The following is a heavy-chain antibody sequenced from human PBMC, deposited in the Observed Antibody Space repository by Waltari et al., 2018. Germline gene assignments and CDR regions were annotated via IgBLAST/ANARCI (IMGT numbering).Heavy chain of an antibody. J-gene: IGHJ5*02. CDR2: IYGGDSDT. V-gene: IGHV5-51*01. CDR1: GYTFSDYW. Sequence: EVQLVQSGVEVRKSGESLQISCKASGYTFSDYWIGWLRQMPGKGLEWMGLIYGGDSDTRYNPSFQGQVTISVDRSTSTAYLQWSALQASDSATYYCARQKKIRKVGWFDPWGQGTLVSVSS. CDR3: ARQKKIRKVGWFDP. D-gene: IGHD3-16*01.